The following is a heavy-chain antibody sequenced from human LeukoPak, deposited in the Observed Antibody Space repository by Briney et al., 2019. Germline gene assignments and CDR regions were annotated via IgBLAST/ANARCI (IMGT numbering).Heavy chain of an antibody. V-gene: IGHV3-7*03. CDR2: IEQNGREK. J-gene: IGHJ5*02. Sequence: GGSLRLSCAASGFTFSTYWMTWVRQAPGQGLEWVANIEQNGREKNYVDSVKGRFTISRDNAKNSLYLQMNSLRAEDTAVYYCAKGHSGYGYYNWFDPWGQGTLVTVSS. CDR1: GFTFSTYW. D-gene: IGHD5-18*01. CDR3: AKGHSGYGYYNWFDP.